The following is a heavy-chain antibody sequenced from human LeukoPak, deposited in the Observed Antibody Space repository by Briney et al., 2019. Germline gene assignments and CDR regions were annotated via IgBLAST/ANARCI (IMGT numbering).Heavy chain of an antibody. CDR1: GYTFTSYG. Sequence: PGASVKVSCKASGYTFTSYGISWVRQAPGQGLERMGWISAYNGDTNYAQKLQGRVTMTTDTSTSTAYMKLRSLRSDATAVYYCARGGPAPHRITLIVVASSTDAFDIWGQGTMVTVSS. D-gene: IGHD3-22*01. V-gene: IGHV1-18*01. CDR2: ISAYNGDT. J-gene: IGHJ3*02. CDR3: ARGGPAPHRITLIVVASSTDAFDI.